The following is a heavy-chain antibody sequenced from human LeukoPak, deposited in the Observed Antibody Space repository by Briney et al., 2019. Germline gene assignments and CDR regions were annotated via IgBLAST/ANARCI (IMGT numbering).Heavy chain of an antibody. Sequence: GGSLRLSCAASGFTFSSYSMNWVRQAPGKGLEWVSSISSSSSYIYYADSVKGRFTISRDNAKNSLYLQMNSLRAEDTAVYYCARASGSYLGAFEYWGQGTLVTVSS. CDR1: GFTFSSYS. CDR2: ISSSSSYI. J-gene: IGHJ4*02. CDR3: ARASGSYLGAFEY. D-gene: IGHD1-26*01. V-gene: IGHV3-21*01.